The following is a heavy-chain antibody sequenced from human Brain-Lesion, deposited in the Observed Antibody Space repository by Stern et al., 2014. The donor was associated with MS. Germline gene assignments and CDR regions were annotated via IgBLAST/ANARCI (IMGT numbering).Heavy chain of an antibody. D-gene: IGHD4-17*01. CDR2: MSKSSIFI. V-gene: IGHV3-21*01. J-gene: IGHJ4*02. CDR1: GFTLRDCS. CDR3: ARDTTTTVTKSYGH. Sequence: EVQLVESGGGLVTPGGSLRLSCAASGFTLRDCSMKQVPQSPGKGREGVSSMSKSSIFIFYADSVKGRFTISRDNAKNSLYLQMNSLRDEDTAVYYCARDTTTTVTKSYGHWGQGTQVTVSS.